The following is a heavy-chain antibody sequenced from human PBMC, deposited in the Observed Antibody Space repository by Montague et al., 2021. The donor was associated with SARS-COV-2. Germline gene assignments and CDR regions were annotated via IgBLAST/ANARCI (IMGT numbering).Heavy chain of an antibody. CDR2: IYYSGST. CDR3: ARFPTSYYYDSKAAPATPDAFDI. J-gene: IGHJ3*02. D-gene: IGHD3-22*01. V-gene: IGHV4-39*01. CDR1: GGSISSSSYY. Sequence: SETLSLTCTVSGGSISSSSYYWGWIRQPPGKRLEWIGSIYYSGSTYYNPSLKSRVTIPVDTSKNPFSLKLSSVTAADTAVYYCARFPTSYYYDSKAAPATPDAFDIWGQGTMVTVSS.